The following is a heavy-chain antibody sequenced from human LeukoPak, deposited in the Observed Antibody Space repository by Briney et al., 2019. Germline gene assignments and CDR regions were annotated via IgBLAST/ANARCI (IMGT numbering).Heavy chain of an antibody. CDR1: GLTFSNFA. D-gene: IGHD3-10*01. CDR3: AKGSTYFYGSGTTDDAFDI. J-gene: IGHJ3*02. V-gene: IGHV3-23*01. Sequence: GGSLRLSCEASGLTFSNFAMTWIRQAPGKGLEWVSAISGSGENTHYADSVQGRFIISRDNSKKTMYLQMNSLRGEDTAVYYCAKGSTYFYGSGTTDDAFDIWGQGTMVTVPS. CDR2: ISGSGENT.